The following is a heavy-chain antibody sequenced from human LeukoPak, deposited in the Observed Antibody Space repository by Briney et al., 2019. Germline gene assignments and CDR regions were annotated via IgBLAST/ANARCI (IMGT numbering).Heavy chain of an antibody. CDR3: AKTLQDPGYGVFDY. J-gene: IGHJ4*02. CDR1: GFTFSSYG. CDR2: ISYDGSNK. Sequence: GRSLRLSCAASGFTFSSYGMHWVRQAPGKRLEWVAVISYDGSNKYYADSVKGRFTISRDNSKNTLYLQMNSLRAEDTAVYYCAKTLQDPGYGVFDYWGQGTLVTVSS. V-gene: IGHV3-30*18. D-gene: IGHD5-12*01.